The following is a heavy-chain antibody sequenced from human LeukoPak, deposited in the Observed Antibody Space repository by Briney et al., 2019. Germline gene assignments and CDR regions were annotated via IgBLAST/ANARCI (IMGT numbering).Heavy chain of an antibody. Sequence: GGSLRLSCTTSGFTFGDYAMSWFRQAPGKGLEWVSFIRSKLYGGAAEYAASVKGRFSISREDSKSIVYLQMNSLKTEDTAVYYCARDQLGGDPGNYYYYCMDVWGKGTTVTVSS. J-gene: IGHJ6*03. CDR2: IRSKLYGGAA. CDR3: ARDQLGGDPGNYYYYCMDV. CDR1: GFTFGDYA. V-gene: IGHV3-49*03. D-gene: IGHD4-17*01.